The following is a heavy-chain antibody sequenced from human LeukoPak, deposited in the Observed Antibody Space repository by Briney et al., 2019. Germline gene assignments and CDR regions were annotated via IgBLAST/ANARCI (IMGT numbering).Heavy chain of an antibody. CDR3: ARAPGSAYNAYYFDY. CDR2: FFYSGST. D-gene: IGHD1-1*01. V-gene: IGHV4-31*03. J-gene: IGHJ4*02. CDR1: GASISSGGYF. Sequence: SETLSLTCTISGASISSGGYFWGWIRQHPWKGLEWMGYFFYSGSTYYNPSLKSRVTISVDTSKNQISLKLSSVTAADTAVYYCARAPGSAYNAYYFDYWGQGTLVTVSS.